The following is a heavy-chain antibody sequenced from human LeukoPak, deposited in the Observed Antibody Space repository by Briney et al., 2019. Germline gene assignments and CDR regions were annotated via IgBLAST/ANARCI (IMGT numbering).Heavy chain of an antibody. CDR3: AREEATAAFDI. CDR1: GGTFSSYA. Sequence: ASVKVSCKASGGTFSSYAISWVRQAPGQGLEWMGGIIPIFGTANYAQKFQGRVTITADESTSTAYMELRSLRFDDTAVYYCAREEATAAFDIWGQGTMVTVSS. J-gene: IGHJ3*02. CDR2: IIPIFGTA. V-gene: IGHV1-69*13. D-gene: IGHD1-26*01.